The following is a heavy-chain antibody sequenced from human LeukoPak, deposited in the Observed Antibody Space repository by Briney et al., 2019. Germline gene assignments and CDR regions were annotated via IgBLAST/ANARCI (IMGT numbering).Heavy chain of an antibody. CDR1: GYTFTSYD. J-gene: IGHJ4*02. D-gene: IGHD6-13*01. Sequence: ASVKVSCKASGYTFTSYDINWVRQATGQGLEWMGWISAYNGNTNYAQKLQGRVTMTTDTSTSTAYMELRSLRSDDTAVYYCARDLYVGQYSSSPDTPFDYWGQGTLVTVSS. CDR2: ISAYNGNT. CDR3: ARDLYVGQYSSSPDTPFDY. V-gene: IGHV1-18*01.